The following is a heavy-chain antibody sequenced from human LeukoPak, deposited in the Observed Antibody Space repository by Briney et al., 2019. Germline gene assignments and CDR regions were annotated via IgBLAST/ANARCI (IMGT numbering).Heavy chain of an antibody. J-gene: IGHJ4*02. CDR2: ISSSSSTI. Sequence: GGSLRLSCAASGFTFSSYSMNWVRQAPGKGLEWVSYISSSSSTIYYADSVKGRFTISRDNAKNSLYLQMNSLRAEDTAVYYCARVGELGIMTTVTTFDYWGQGTLVTVSS. D-gene: IGHD4-17*01. CDR3: ARVGELGIMTTVTTFDY. CDR1: GFTFSSYS. V-gene: IGHV3-48*01.